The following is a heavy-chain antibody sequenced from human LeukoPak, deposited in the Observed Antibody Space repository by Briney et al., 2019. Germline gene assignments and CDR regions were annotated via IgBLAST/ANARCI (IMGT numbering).Heavy chain of an antibody. D-gene: IGHD4-23*01. J-gene: IGHJ3*02. Sequence: SDPLSLPCGVWGGPYSGYYWRWPRHPPGGGLVWIGEINHSGSTNYNQSLKSRVTVSVDTSKNLFSLKLSSVAAADTAVYYCARGDYGGNFDAFDIWGQATMVTVSS. CDR2: INHSGST. CDR3: ARGDYGGNFDAFDI. V-gene: IGHV4-34*01. CDR1: GGPYSGYY.